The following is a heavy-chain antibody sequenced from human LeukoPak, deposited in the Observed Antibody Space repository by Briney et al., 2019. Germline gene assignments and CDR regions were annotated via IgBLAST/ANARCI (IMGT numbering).Heavy chain of an antibody. CDR2: IWYDGSIE. V-gene: IGHV3-33*06. J-gene: IGHJ4*02. Sequence: GGSLRLSCAASGFTFSSYGMHWVRQAPGKGLEWVAVIWYDGSIEYYADSVKGRFTISKDNSKNTLYLQMNSLRAEDTALYYCAKVVVAARRAFGYFDYWGQGTLVTVSS. CDR3: AKVVVAARRAFGYFDY. D-gene: IGHD6-6*01. CDR1: GFTFSSYG.